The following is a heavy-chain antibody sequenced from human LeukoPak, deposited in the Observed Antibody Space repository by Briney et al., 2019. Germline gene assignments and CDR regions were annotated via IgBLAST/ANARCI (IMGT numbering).Heavy chain of an antibody. Sequence: SVKVFCKASGGTFSSYAISWVRQAPGQGLEWMGGIIPIFGTANYAQKFQGRVTITADESTSTAYMELSSLRSEDTAVYYCARGGADLHGDNWFDPWGQGTLVTVSS. V-gene: IGHV1-69*01. CDR3: ARGGADLHGDNWFDP. J-gene: IGHJ5*02. CDR2: IIPIFGTA. CDR1: GGTFSSYA. D-gene: IGHD3-16*01.